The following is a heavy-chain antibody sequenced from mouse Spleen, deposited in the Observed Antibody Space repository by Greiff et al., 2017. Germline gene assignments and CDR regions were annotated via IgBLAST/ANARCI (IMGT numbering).Heavy chain of an antibody. Sequence: EVQLVESGGGLVQPKGSLKLSCAASGFSFNTYAMNWVRQAPGKGLEWVARIRSKSNNYATYYADSVKDRFTISRDDSESMLYLQMNNLKTEDTAMYYCVRQDDYYYYAMDYWGQGTSVTVSS. CDR1: GFSFNTYA. V-gene: IGHV10-1*01. CDR2: IRSKSNNYAT. D-gene: IGHD2-4*01. J-gene: IGHJ4*01. CDR3: VRQDDYYYYAMDY.